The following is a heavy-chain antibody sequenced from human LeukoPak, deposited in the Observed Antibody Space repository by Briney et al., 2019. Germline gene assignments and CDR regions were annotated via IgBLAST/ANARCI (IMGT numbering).Heavy chain of an antibody. CDR3: ARVGYDFWSGYSKLDY. V-gene: IGHV3-23*01. J-gene: IGHJ4*02. Sequence: GGSLRLSCAASGFTFSSYAMSWVRQAPGKGLEWVSSISAGGGSTYYADSVKGRFTISRDNAKNSLYLQMNSLRAEDTAVYYCARVGYDFWSGYSKLDYWGQGTLVTVSS. CDR2: ISAGGGST. D-gene: IGHD3-3*01. CDR1: GFTFSSYA.